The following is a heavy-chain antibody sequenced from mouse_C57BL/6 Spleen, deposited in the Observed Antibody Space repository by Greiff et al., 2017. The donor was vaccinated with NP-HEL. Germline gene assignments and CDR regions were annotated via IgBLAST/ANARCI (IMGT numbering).Heavy chain of an antibody. CDR1: GYTFTDYE. V-gene: IGHV1-15*01. J-gene: IGHJ3*01. CDR3: TNNYGYRAWFAY. Sequence: VKLMESGAELVRPGASVTLSCKASGYTFTDYEMHWVKQTPVHGLEWIGAIDPETGGTAYNQKFKGKAILTADKSSSTAYMELRSLTSEDSAVYYCTNNYGYRAWFAYWGQGTLVTVSA. CDR2: IDPETGGT. D-gene: IGHD2-2*01.